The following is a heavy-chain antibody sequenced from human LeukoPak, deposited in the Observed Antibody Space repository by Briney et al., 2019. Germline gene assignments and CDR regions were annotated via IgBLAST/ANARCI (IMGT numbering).Heavy chain of an antibody. Sequence: GGSLRLSCAASGFTFSSYAMSWVRQAPGKGLEWGSAISGSGGSTYYADSVKGRFTISRENSKNTLYLQMNSLRAEDTAVYYCAKRIRLGELSFDYWGQGTLVTVSS. V-gene: IGHV3-23*01. D-gene: IGHD3-16*02. J-gene: IGHJ4*02. CDR1: GFTFSSYA. CDR3: AKRIRLGELSFDY. CDR2: ISGSGGST.